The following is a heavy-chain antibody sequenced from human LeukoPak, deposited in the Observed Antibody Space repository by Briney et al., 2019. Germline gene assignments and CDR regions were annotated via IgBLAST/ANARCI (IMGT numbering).Heavy chain of an antibody. CDR3: AKDGVEVVAGTLHYGMDV. CDR1: GFTFSRYN. CDR2: ISSSSTNI. V-gene: IGHV3-21*01. Sequence: PGGSLRLSCAASGFTFSRYNVNRVRQAPGKGLEWVSSISSSSTNIYYADSVKGRFTISRDNAKNSLYLQMQSPRAEDTAVYYCAKDGVEVVAGTLHYGMDVWGQGTTVTVSS. D-gene: IGHD6-19*01. J-gene: IGHJ6*02.